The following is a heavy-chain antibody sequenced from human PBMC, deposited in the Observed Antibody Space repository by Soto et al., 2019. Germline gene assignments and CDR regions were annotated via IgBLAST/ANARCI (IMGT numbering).Heavy chain of an antibody. CDR3: AREGYSGYDATRGNNWFDP. D-gene: IGHD5-12*01. Sequence: QVQLVESGGGVVQPGRSLRLSCVASGFTFSSYAMHWVRQAPGRGLEWVAVISYDGSNKYYADSVKGRFTISRDNSKNTLYLQMNSLRAEDTAVYYCAREGYSGYDATRGNNWFDPWGQGTLVTVSS. CDR1: GFTFSSYA. V-gene: IGHV3-30-3*01. CDR2: ISYDGSNK. J-gene: IGHJ5*02.